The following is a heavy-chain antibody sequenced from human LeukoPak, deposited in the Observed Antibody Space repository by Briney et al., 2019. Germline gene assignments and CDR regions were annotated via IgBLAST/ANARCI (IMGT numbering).Heavy chain of an antibody. CDR1: GGSFSGYY. CDR2: IYYSGRT. CDR3: ARLILGYSYGIDYYYYYMDV. D-gene: IGHD5-18*01. V-gene: IGHV4-39*01. Sequence: SETLSLTCAVYGGSFSGYYWGWIRQPPGKGLEWIGSIYYSGRTYYNPSLKSRVTISVDTSKNQFSLKLSSVTAADTAVYYCARLILGYSYGIDYYYYYMDVWGKGTTVTVSS. J-gene: IGHJ6*03.